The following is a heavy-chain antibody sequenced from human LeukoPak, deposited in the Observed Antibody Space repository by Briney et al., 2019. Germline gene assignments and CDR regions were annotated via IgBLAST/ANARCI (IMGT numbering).Heavy chain of an antibody. CDR1: GFTFSDYY. J-gene: IGHJ4*02. Sequence: GGSLRLSCAASGFTFSDYYMSWIRQAPGKGLEWVSYISSSSSTIYYADSVKGRFTISRDNAKNSLYLQMNSLRAEDTAVYYCARDLWTYYDILTGYRRGYWGQGTLVTVSS. D-gene: IGHD3-9*01. CDR3: ARDLWTYYDILTGYRRGY. CDR2: ISSSSSTI. V-gene: IGHV3-11*04.